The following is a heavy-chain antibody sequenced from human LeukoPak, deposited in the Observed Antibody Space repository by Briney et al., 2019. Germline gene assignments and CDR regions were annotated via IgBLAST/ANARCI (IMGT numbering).Heavy chain of an antibody. J-gene: IGHJ4*02. D-gene: IGHD3-9*01. Sequence: GGSLGLSCAASGFTFSTYAMSWVRQTPGKGLEWVSIISGSGGATDYADSVKGRFTISRDNSRTTLYLQMNSLRAEDTAVYYCAKKRDILPGYHNFDFWGQGTLVTVSS. CDR1: GFTFSTYA. V-gene: IGHV3-23*01. CDR2: ISGSGGAT. CDR3: AKKRDILPGYHNFDF.